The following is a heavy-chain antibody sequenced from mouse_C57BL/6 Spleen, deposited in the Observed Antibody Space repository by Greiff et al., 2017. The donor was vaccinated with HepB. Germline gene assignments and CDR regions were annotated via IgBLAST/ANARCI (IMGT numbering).Heavy chain of an antibody. CDR2: IWRGGST. V-gene: IGHV2-5*01. CDR1: GFSLTSYG. Sequence: VQLQQSGPGLVQPSPSLSITCTASGFSLTSYGVHWVRQSPGQGLEWLGVIWRGGSTDYNAAFMCRLSITKDNAKCQVFFRMHSLLAADTAVYYCAKTGTGSLDVWGTGTTVTVSS. J-gene: IGHJ1*03. CDR3: AKTGTGSLDV. D-gene: IGHD4-1*01.